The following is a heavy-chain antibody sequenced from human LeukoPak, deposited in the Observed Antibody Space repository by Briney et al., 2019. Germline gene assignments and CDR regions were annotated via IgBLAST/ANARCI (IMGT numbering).Heavy chain of an antibody. CDR2: ISGSGGST. J-gene: IGHJ4*02. D-gene: IGHD1-26*01. CDR1: GFTFSHYG. CDR3: AKGKPRWGAYYFDY. Sequence: GGTLRLSCAASGFTFSHYGMTWVRQAPGKGLEWVSAISGSGGSTYYAGSVKGRFTISRDNSKNTLYLQMNSLRAEDTAVYYCAKGKPRWGAYYFDYWGQGTLVTVSS. V-gene: IGHV3-23*01.